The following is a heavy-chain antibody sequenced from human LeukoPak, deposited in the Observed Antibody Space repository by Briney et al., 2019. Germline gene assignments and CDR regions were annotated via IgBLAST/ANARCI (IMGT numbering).Heavy chain of an antibody. CDR2: ISAYNSNT. Sequence: GASVKVSCKASGYTFTSYGISWVRQAPGQGLEWMGWISAYNSNTNYAQKLQGRVTMTTDTTTSTAYMELRSLGSDDTAVYYCARDNLVGLAPLVLDYYYGMDVWGQGTTVTVSS. V-gene: IGHV1-18*01. CDR3: ARDNLVGLAPLVLDYYYGMDV. D-gene: IGHD2-8*01. CDR1: GYTFTSYG. J-gene: IGHJ6*02.